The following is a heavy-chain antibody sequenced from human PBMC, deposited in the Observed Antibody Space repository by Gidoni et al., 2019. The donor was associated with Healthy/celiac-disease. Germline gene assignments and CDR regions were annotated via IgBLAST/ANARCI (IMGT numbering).Heavy chain of an antibody. Sequence: QITLQESGPTLVNPTQTLTLTCTFSGFSLSTIGVGVGWIRQPPGKALEWLALIYWNADKRYSPSLKSRITITKDTAKNQVVLTRTNMDPVDTATYYCAHRRREQWLPTFDYWGQGTLVTVSS. CDR2: IYWNADK. V-gene: IGHV2-5*01. CDR3: AHRRREQWLPTFDY. CDR1: GFSLSTIGVG. D-gene: IGHD6-19*01. J-gene: IGHJ4*02.